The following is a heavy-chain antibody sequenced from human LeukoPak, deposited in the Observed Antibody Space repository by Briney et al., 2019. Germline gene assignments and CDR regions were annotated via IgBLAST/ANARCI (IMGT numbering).Heavy chain of an antibody. J-gene: IGHJ6*02. CDR3: ARVGAPAVRGVIVRVYYYGMDV. CDR2: IIPIFGTA. Sequence: GASVKVSCKASGGTFSSYAISWVRQAPGQGLEWMGGIIPIFGTANYAQKFQGRVTITADESTSTAYMELSSLRSEDTAAYYCARVGAPAVRGVIVRVYYYGMDVWGQGTTVTVSS. D-gene: IGHD3-10*01. CDR1: GGTFSSYA. V-gene: IGHV1-69*13.